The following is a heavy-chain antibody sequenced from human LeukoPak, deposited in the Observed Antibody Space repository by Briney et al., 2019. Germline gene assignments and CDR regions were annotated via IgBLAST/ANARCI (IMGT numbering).Heavy chain of an antibody. Sequence: GGSLRLSCAASGFTFSSSAMSWVRQAPGKGLVWVSRINSDGSSTSYADSVKGRFTISRDNAKITLYLQMNSLRAEDTAVYYCARVGAVAGYDAFDIWGQGTMVTVSS. CDR2: INSDGSST. CDR1: GFTFSSSA. J-gene: IGHJ3*02. V-gene: IGHV3-74*01. D-gene: IGHD6-19*01. CDR3: ARVGAVAGYDAFDI.